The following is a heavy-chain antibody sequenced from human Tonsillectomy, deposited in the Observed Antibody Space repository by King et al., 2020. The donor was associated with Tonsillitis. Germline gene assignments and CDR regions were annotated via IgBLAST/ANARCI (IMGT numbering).Heavy chain of an antibody. J-gene: IGHJ6*02. V-gene: IGHV3-15*01. CDR3: STAMIVTGMDV. D-gene: IGHD3-22*01. Sequence: VQLVESGGGFVKPGGSLRLSCAASGLPFSHAWITWVRQAPGKGLEWVGLIKSKADGGSIDYAAPVKGRFTISRDDSEDMLYLQMNNLTTEDTAVYYCSTAMIVTGMDVWGQGTSVAVSS. CDR2: IKSKADGGSI. CDR1: GLPFSHAW.